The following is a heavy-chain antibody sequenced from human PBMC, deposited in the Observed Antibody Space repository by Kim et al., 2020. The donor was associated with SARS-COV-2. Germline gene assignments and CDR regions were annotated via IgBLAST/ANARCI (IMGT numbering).Heavy chain of an antibody. CDR1: GYTLTELS. CDR3: ATAPSYWGTMTSLDY. CDR2: FDPEDGET. J-gene: IGHJ4*02. V-gene: IGHV1-24*01. Sequence: ASVKVSCKVSGYTLTELSMHWVRQAPGKGLEWMGGFDPEDGETIYAQKFQGRVTMTEDTSTDTAYMELSSLRSEDTAVYYCATAPSYWGTMTSLDYWGQGTLVTVSS. D-gene: IGHD1-26*01.